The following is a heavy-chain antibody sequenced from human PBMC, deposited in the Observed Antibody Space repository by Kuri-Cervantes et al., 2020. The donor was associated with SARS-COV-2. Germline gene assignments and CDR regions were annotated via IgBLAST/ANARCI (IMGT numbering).Heavy chain of an antibody. J-gene: IGHJ5*02. V-gene: IGHV4-39*01. D-gene: IGHD2-15*01. CDR1: GGSISSSSYY. CDR2: IYYSGST. CDR3: SGLGGYCSGGSCYYNCFDP. Sequence: AETLSLTCTVSGGSISSSSYYWGWIRQPPGKGLEWIGSIYYSGSTYYNPSLKSRVTISVDTSKNQFSLKLSSVTAADTAVYYCSGLGGYCSGGSCYYNCFDPWGQGTLVTVSS.